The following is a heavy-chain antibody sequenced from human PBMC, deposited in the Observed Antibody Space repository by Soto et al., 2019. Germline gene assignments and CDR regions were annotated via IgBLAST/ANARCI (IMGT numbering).Heavy chain of an antibody. D-gene: IGHD2-15*01. V-gene: IGHV1-69*08. Sequence: QVQLVQSGAAVKKPGSSVKVSCKASGGTFSSYTISWVRQAPGQGLEWMGRIIPILGIANYAQKFQCRVTITADKSTSTAYMELSSLRSEDTAVYYCARDSATPFDYFGQGTLVTVSS. CDR2: IIPILGIA. CDR1: GGTFSSYT. J-gene: IGHJ4*02. CDR3: ARDSATPFDY.